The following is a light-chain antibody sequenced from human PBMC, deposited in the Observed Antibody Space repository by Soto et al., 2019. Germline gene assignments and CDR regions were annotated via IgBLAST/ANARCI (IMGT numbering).Light chain of an antibody. CDR3: SSYTSSSTRV. Sequence: QSVLNQPASVSGSPGQSIAISCTGSRSDVGGYNYVSWYQQHPGKAPQLIIYEVTNRPSGGSNRFSGSKSGNTASLTISGLQAEDEADYYCSSYTSSSTRVFGTGTKVTVL. CDR2: EVT. V-gene: IGLV2-14*01. J-gene: IGLJ1*01. CDR1: RSDVGGYNY.